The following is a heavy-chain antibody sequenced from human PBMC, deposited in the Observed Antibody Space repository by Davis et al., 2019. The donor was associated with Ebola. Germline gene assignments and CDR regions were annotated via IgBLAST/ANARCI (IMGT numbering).Heavy chain of an antibody. CDR1: GFTFSSYW. Sequence: PGGSLRLSCAASGFTFSSYWMSWVRQAPGKGLEWVANIKQDGSEKYYVDSVKGRFTISRDNAKNSLYLQMNSLRAEDTAVYYCARDLKTTVVTPLDYWGQGTLVTVSS. J-gene: IGHJ4*02. V-gene: IGHV3-7*03. D-gene: IGHD4-23*01. CDR3: ARDLKTTVVTPLDY. CDR2: IKQDGSEK.